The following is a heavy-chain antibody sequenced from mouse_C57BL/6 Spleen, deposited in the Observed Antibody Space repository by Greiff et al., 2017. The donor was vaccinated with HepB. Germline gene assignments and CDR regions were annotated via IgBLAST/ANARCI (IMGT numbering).Heavy chain of an antibody. CDR3: AREIYDGYYGRFAY. D-gene: IGHD2-3*01. CDR2: INPNNGGT. Sequence: DVQLQESGPELVKPGASVKMSCKASGYTFTDYNMHWVKQSHGKSLEWIGYINPNNGGTSYNQKFKGKATLTVNKSSSTAYMELRSLTSEDSAVYYCAREIYDGYYGRFAYWGQGTLVTVSA. J-gene: IGHJ3*01. CDR1: GYTFTDYN. V-gene: IGHV1-22*01.